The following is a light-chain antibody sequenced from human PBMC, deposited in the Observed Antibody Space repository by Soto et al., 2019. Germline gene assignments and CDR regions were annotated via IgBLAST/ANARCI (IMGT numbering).Light chain of an antibody. V-gene: IGKV3-15*01. CDR3: QQYNSWPLT. Sequence: ETVMTQSPASLSVSPGERATLSCRASQSVFSNLAWYQQKPGQAPRLLIYGASTRVTGIPARFSGSGSGTDFTLTISSLQSEYFAIYSCQQYNSWPLTVGQGTKVEIK. CDR2: GAS. CDR1: QSVFSN. J-gene: IGKJ1*01.